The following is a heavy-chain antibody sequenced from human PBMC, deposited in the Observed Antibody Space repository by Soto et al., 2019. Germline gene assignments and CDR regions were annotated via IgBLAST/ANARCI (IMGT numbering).Heavy chain of an antibody. Sequence: SVKVSCKTSGGTFSRHAINWVRQAPGQGLEWMGGIIPMFGTANYAQKFKGRVTISADESTSTAYMELSSLRSEDAAVYYCARAAIHGSSWYFWFDPWGQGTLVTVSS. CDR2: IIPMFGTA. CDR1: GGTFSRHA. D-gene: IGHD6-13*01. J-gene: IGHJ5*02. V-gene: IGHV1-69*13. CDR3: ARAAIHGSSWYFWFDP.